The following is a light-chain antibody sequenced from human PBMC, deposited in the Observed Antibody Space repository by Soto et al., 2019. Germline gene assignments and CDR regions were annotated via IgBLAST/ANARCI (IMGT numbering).Light chain of an antibody. CDR2: DAS. CDR1: QSVSSN. J-gene: IGKJ5*01. V-gene: IGKV3-11*01. Sequence: EIVMTQSPGTLSLSPGETATLSCRASQSVSSNYVAWFHQKPGQAPRLLIYDASNRATGIPARFSGSGSGTDFTLTISSLEPEDFAVYYCQQRSNWPITFGQGTRLE. CDR3: QQRSNWPIT.